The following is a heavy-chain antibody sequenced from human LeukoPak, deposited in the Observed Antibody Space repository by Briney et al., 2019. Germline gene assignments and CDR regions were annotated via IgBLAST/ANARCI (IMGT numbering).Heavy chain of an antibody. CDR3: ARVESCSSTSCYRRGAMDV. J-gene: IGHJ6*04. CDR1: GGTFSSYA. D-gene: IGHD2-2*01. CDR2: IIPIFGTA. Sequence: GASVKVSCKASGGTFSSYAISWVRQAPGQGLERMGGIIPIFGTANYAQKFQGRVTITTDESTSTAYMELSSLRSEDTAVYYCARVESCSSTSCYRRGAMDVWGKGTTVTVSS. V-gene: IGHV1-69*05.